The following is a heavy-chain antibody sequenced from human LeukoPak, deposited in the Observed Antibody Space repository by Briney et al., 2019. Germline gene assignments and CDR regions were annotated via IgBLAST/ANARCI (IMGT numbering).Heavy chain of an antibody. CDR1: GGTFSSYS. D-gene: IGHD4-23*01. J-gene: IGHJ4*02. V-gene: IGHV1-69*01. Sequence: KISCKASGGTFSSYSISWVRQAPGQGLEWMGGIIPIFATANYAQKFQGRVTITADESTSTAYMELSSLRSEDTAVYYCAGRGTETTVVTYFDYWGQGTLVTVSS. CDR2: IIPIFATA. CDR3: AGRGTETTVVTYFDY.